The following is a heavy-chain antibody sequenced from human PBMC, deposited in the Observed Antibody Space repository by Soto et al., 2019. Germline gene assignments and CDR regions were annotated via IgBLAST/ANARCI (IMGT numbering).Heavy chain of an antibody. CDR1: GGSFSGYY. Sequence: QVQLQQWGAGLLKPSETLSLTCAVYGGSFSGYYWSWIRQPPGKGLEWIGEINHSGSTNYNPSLKSRVTISVDTSKNQFSLKLSSVTAADTAVYYCARLLVVPALIAADGTRYFQHWGQGTLVTVSS. J-gene: IGHJ1*01. V-gene: IGHV4-34*01. D-gene: IGHD6-13*01. CDR3: ARLLVVPALIAADGTRYFQH. CDR2: INHSGST.